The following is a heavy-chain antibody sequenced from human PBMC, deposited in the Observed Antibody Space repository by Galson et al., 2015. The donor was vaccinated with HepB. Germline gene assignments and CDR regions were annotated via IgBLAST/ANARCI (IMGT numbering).Heavy chain of an antibody. V-gene: IGHV3-30-3*01. D-gene: IGHD3-10*01. Sequence: SLRLSCAASGFTFSSYAMHWVRQAPGKGLEWVAVISYDGSNKYYADSVKGRFTISRDNSKNTLYLQMNSLRAEDTAVYYCARVVGGSLYYYYYYGMDVWGQGTTVTVSS. J-gene: IGHJ6*02. CDR1: GFTFSSYA. CDR3: ARVVGGSLYYYYYYGMDV. CDR2: ISYDGSNK.